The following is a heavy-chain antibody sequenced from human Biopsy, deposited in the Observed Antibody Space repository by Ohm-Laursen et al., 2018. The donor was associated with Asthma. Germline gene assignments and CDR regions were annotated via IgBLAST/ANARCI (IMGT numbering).Heavy chain of an antibody. CDR2: ISKDASTH. CDR1: GFSFSNFA. D-gene: IGHD1-1*01. CDR3: VRDGTDDAFDI. V-gene: IGHV3-30*01. Sequence: SLRLSCAASGFSFSNFAIHWVRQAPGKGLEWVGVISKDASTHNYADSVKGRFTMARDNSKNTLDLQMNSLREEDTAVYYCVRDGTDDAFDIWGQGTVVSVSS. J-gene: IGHJ3*02.